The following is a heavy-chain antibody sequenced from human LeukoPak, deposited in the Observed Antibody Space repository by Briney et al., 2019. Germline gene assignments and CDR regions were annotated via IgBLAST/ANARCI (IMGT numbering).Heavy chain of an antibody. Sequence: SGGSLRLSCAASGFTFSSYGMHWVRQAPGKGLEWVEFIRYDGSNKYYADSVKGRFTISRDNSKNTLYLQMNSLRAEDTAVYYCAKGVDILTGYYDYWGQGTLVTVSS. CDR2: IRYDGSNK. J-gene: IGHJ4*02. CDR3: AKGVDILTGYYDY. D-gene: IGHD3-9*01. V-gene: IGHV3-30*02. CDR1: GFTFSSYG.